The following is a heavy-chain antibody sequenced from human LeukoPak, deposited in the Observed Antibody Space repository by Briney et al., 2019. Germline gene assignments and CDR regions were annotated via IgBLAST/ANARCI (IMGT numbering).Heavy chain of an antibody. CDR1: GFTFNNYA. CDR3: AKSGYNRFDY. J-gene: IGHJ4*02. Sequence: GGSLRLSCAASGFTFNNYAMSWVRQAPGKGLEWVSAISGNGRGDIYYTDSVKGRFTISRDNSKNTLYLQMNSLRAEDTAVYYCAKSGYNRFDYWGQGTLVTVSS. D-gene: IGHD5-24*01. V-gene: IGHV3-23*01. CDR2: ISGNGRGDI.